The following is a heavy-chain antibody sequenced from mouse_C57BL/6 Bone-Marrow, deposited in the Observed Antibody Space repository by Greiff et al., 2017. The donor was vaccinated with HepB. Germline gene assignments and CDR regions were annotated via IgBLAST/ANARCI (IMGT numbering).Heavy chain of an antibody. D-gene: IGHD1-2*01. Sequence: VQLQQPGTELVKPCASVKLSCNASGYTFTSYWMRWVKQRPGQGLKWIGNINPSNGGTNYNETFKSKATLTVDKSSSTAYMQLSSLTSEDSAVYYCARTALFAYRGEGTLVTVSA. CDR2: INPSNGGT. CDR3: ARTALFAY. V-gene: IGHV1-53*01. CDR1: GYTFTSYW. J-gene: IGHJ3*01.